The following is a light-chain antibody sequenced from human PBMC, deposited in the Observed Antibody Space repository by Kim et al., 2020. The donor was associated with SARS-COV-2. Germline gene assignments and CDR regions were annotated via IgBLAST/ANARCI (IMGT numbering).Light chain of an antibody. V-gene: IGKV1-13*02. CDR2: DAS. Sequence: AIQLTQSPSSLSASVGDRVTITCRASQGISSALAWYQQKPGKAPKLLIYDASSLESGVPSRFSGSGSGTDFTLTISSLQPEDFATYYCKQFKSYPHRYTFGRGTKLKI. CDR3: KQFKSYPHRYT. J-gene: IGKJ2*01. CDR1: QGISSA.